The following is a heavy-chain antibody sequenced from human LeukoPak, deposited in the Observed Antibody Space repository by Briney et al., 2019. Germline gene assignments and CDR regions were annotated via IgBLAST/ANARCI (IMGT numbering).Heavy chain of an antibody. V-gene: IGHV4-39*01. CDR2: TYYSGST. J-gene: IGHJ4*02. Sequence: SETLSLACTVSGGSIISSSYYWGRIRQRPGKRLEWIGSTYYSGSTYYNPSLKSRVTISVDTSKNQFSLNLSSVTAADTAVYYCARLYSSGSPDRRDYWGQGTLVTVSS. CDR3: ARLYSSGSPDRRDY. CDR1: GGSIISSSYY. D-gene: IGHD6-19*01.